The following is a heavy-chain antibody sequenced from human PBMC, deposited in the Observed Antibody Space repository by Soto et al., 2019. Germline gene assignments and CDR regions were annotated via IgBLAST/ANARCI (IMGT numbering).Heavy chain of an antibody. V-gene: IGHV3-48*03. Sequence: GGSLRLSCEASGFDFRIYEMNWVRQAPGKGLEWLSYIGSTGSTIYYADSVKGRFTVSRDDGKNSVYLQMNTLRAEDTAVYYCARRGYSGYDWGWYFDFWGQGTPVTVSS. D-gene: IGHD5-12*01. CDR3: ARRGYSGYDWGWYFDF. CDR1: GFDFRIYE. CDR2: IGSTGSTI. J-gene: IGHJ4*02.